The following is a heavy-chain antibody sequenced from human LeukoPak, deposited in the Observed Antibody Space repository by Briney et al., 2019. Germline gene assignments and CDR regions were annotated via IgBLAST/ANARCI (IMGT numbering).Heavy chain of an antibody. CDR2: IKRKTDGGAT. D-gene: IGHD3-10*01. CDR1: GFTFSNAW. CDR3: AADSDGLGIY. Sequence: GGSLRLSCAASGFTFSNAWMSWVRQAPGKGLEWVGRIKRKTDGGATDYAAPVKGRFTISRDDSKNTLYLQMDSLKAEDTAVYYCAADSDGLGIYWGQGTLVTVSS. J-gene: IGHJ4*02. V-gene: IGHV3-15*01.